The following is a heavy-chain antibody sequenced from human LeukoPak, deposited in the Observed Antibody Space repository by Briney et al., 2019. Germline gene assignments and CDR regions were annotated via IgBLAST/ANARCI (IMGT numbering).Heavy chain of an antibody. V-gene: IGHV3-21*01. J-gene: IGHJ4*02. CDR1: GFTFSRYW. Sequence: PGGSLRLSCAASGFTFSRYWMSWVRQAPGKGLEWVSSISSSSSYIYYADSVKGRFTISRDNAKNSLYLQMNSLRAEDTAVYYCARAMTTVTLPDYWGQGTLVTVSS. D-gene: IGHD4-17*01. CDR3: ARAMTTVTLPDY. CDR2: ISSSSSYI.